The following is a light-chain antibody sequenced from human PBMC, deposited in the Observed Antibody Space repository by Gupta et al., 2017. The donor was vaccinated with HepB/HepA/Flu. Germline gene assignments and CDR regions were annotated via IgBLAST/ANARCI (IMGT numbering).Light chain of an antibody. CDR3: MQAIQTPLT. J-gene: IGKJ4*01. Sequence: IVMTQSPLALPVTPGEQASISCRSSQSLLHSNGYTSLGWYLQKPGQSPKLLIYLGSNRASGIPDRFSGSGSGTDFTLEISRVEAEDVGVYYCMQAIQTPLTFGGGTKVEIK. V-gene: IGKV2-28*01. CDR1: QSLLHSNGYTS. CDR2: LGS.